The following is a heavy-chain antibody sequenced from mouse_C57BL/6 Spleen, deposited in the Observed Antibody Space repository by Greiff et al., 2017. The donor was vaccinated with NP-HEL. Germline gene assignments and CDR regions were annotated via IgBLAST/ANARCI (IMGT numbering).Heavy chain of an antibody. D-gene: IGHD1-1*02. V-gene: IGHV5-4*01. CDR3: ARDYGDFDY. CDR1: GFTFSSYA. J-gene: IGHJ2*01. CDR2: ISDGGSYT. Sequence: EVQGVESGGGLVKPGGSLKLSCAASGFTFSSYAMSWVRQTPEKRLEWVATISDGGSYTYYPDNVKGRFTISRDNAKNNLYLQMNHLKSEDTAMYYCARDYGDFDYWGQGTTLTVSS.